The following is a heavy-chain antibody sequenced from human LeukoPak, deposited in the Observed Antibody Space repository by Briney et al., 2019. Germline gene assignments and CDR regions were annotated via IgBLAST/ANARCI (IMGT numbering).Heavy chain of an antibody. Sequence: SETLSLTCAVYGGSFSGYYWSWIRQPPGKGLEWVGEINHSGSTNYNPSLKSRVTISVDTSKNQFSLKLSSVTAADTAVYYCARGGEYGSGSYYKYWGQGTLVTVSS. CDR2: INHSGST. V-gene: IGHV4-34*01. CDR1: GGSFSGYY. J-gene: IGHJ4*02. CDR3: ARGGEYGSGSYYKY. D-gene: IGHD3-10*01.